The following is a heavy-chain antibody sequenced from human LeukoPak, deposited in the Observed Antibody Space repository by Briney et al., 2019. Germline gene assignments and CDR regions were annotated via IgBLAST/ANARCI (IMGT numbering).Heavy chain of an antibody. V-gene: IGHV4-59*01. CDR3: ARGSTGQYDP. D-gene: IGHD1-14*01. J-gene: IGHJ5*02. Sequence: SETLSLTCSVSGDSISSYYWSWIRQSPGKGLEWIGYVHYSGSSNNNPSLKRRVTISVETSTNQFSLKLSSLTAADTAVYYCARGSTGQYDPWGQGILVTVSS. CDR1: GDSISSYY. CDR2: VHYSGSS.